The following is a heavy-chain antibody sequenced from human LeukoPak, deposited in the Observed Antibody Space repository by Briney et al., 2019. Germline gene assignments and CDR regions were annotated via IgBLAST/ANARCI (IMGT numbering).Heavy chain of an antibody. J-gene: IGHJ4*02. CDR2: IYHSGST. CDR3: ARQHDYGDYERFDY. V-gene: IGHV4-38-2*01. CDR1: GYSISSGYY. Sequence: SETLSLTCAVSGYSISSGYYWGWIRQPPGKGLEWIGSIYHSGSTYYNPSLKSRVTISVDTSKNQFSLKLSSVTAADTAVYYCARQHDYGDYERFDYWGQGTLVTVSS. D-gene: IGHD4-17*01.